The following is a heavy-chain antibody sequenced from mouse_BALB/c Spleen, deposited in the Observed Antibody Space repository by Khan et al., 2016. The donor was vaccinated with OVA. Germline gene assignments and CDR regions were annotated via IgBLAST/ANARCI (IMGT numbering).Heavy chain of an antibody. Sequence: EVELVESGGDLVKPGGSLKLSCAASGFTFSSYGMSWVRQTPDKRLEWVATISSGGSYTYYPDSVKGRFTISRDNAKNTLYLQLSSLKSEDTAMYYCARQPGYYGSRSYFDSWGQGTTLTVSS. CDR1: GFTFSSYG. CDR2: ISSGGSYT. D-gene: IGHD1-1*01. J-gene: IGHJ2*01. CDR3: ARQPGYYGSRSYFDS. V-gene: IGHV5-6*01.